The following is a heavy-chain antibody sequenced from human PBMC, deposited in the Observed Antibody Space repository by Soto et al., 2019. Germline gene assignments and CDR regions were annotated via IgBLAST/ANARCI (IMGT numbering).Heavy chain of an antibody. Sequence: EVQLVESGGGLVKPGGSLRLSCAASGFTFSSYSMNWVRQAPGKGLEWVSSISSSSSYIYYADSVKGRFTISRDNAKNSRYLQVNSLSAEDTAVYYCAREGIAAALDYWGQGTLVTVSS. CDR3: AREGIAAALDY. CDR2: ISSSSSYI. CDR1: GFTFSSYS. D-gene: IGHD6-13*01. J-gene: IGHJ4*02. V-gene: IGHV3-21*01.